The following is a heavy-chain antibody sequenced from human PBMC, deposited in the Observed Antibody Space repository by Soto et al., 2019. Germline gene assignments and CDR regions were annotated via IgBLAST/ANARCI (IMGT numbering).Heavy chain of an antibody. Sequence: SETLSLTCTVSGGSISSSSYYWGWIRQPPGKGLEWIGSIYYSGSTYYNPSLKSRVTISVDTSKNQFSLKLCSVTAADTAVYYCATKIGDYYGSGSYYNVYNWFDPWGQGTLVTVSS. CDR3: ATKIGDYYGSGSYYNVYNWFDP. V-gene: IGHV4-39*01. CDR2: IYYSGST. CDR1: GGSISSSSYY. D-gene: IGHD3-10*01. J-gene: IGHJ5*02.